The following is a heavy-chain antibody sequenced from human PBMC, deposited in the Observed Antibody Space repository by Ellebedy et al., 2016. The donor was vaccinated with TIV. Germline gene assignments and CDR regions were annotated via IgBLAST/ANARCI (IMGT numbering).Heavy chain of an antibody. J-gene: IGHJ4*02. CDR1: GFTFSSYS. D-gene: IGHD1-26*01. V-gene: IGHV3-21*01. Sequence: PGGSLRLSCAASGFTFSSYSMNWVPQAPGKGLEWVSSITSSSSYRFYADSVKGRFTISRDNAKNSLYLQMNSLRAEDTAVYYCARDLGELLPALNFDYWGQGSLVTVSS. CDR2: ITSSSSYR. CDR3: ARDLGELLPALNFDY.